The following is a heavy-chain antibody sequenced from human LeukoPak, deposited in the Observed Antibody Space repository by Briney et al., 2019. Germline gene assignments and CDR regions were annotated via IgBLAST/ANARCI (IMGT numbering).Heavy chain of an antibody. CDR2: ISSSGSTI. CDR3: ARAGYSSGYYYAFSGEYY. Sequence: GGSLRLSCAASGFTFSDYYMSWIRQAPGKGLEWVSYISSSGSTIYYADSVKGRFTISRDNAKNSLYLQMNSLRAEDTAVYYCARAGYSSGYYYAFSGEYYWGQGTLVTVSS. CDR1: GFTFSDYY. J-gene: IGHJ4*02. D-gene: IGHD3-22*01. V-gene: IGHV3-11*01.